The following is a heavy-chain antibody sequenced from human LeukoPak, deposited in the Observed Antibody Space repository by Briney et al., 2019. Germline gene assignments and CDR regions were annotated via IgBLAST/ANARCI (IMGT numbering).Heavy chain of an antibody. CDR2: INPNSGGT. V-gene: IGHV1-2*02. CDR1: GYTFTGYY. Sequence: ASVKVSCKASGYTFTGYYMHWVRQAPGQGLEWMGWINPNSGGTNYAQKFQGRVTMTRDTSISTAYMELSRLRSDDTAVYYCARDKWDDSSGYYYEDAFDIWGQGTMVTVSS. D-gene: IGHD3-22*01. CDR3: ARDKWDDSSGYYYEDAFDI. J-gene: IGHJ3*02.